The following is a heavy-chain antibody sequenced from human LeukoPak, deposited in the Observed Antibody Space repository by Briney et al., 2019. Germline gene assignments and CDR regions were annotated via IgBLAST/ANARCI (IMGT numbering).Heavy chain of an antibody. D-gene: IGHD4-17*01. CDR1: GGSFSGYY. CDR3: ASTDDYGDSRGDY. V-gene: IGHV4-34*01. CDR2: INHSGST. Sequence: PSETLSLTCAVYGGSFSGYYWSWIRQPPGKGLEWIGEINHSGSTNYNPSLKSRVTMSVDTSKNQFSLKLSSVTAADTAVYYCASTDDYGDSRGDYWGQGTLVTVSS. J-gene: IGHJ4*02.